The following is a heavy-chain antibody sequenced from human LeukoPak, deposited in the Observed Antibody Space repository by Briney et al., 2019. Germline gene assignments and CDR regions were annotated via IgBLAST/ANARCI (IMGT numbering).Heavy chain of an antibody. Sequence: GGSLRLSCAACGFTFSIYAMSWVRQAPGKGLEWVSAISGSGGSTYYADSVKGRFTISRDNSKNTLYLQMNSLRAEDTAVYYCAKGDYYDSSGYYEAPDYWGQGTLVTVSS. CDR3: AKGDYYDSSGYYEAPDY. CDR1: GFTFSIYA. J-gene: IGHJ4*02. D-gene: IGHD3-22*01. CDR2: ISGSGGST. V-gene: IGHV3-23*01.